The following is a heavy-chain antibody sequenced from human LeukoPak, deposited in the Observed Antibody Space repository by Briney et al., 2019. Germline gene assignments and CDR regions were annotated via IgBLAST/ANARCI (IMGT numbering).Heavy chain of an antibody. CDR1: GFTFGSYS. CDR3: ARGRSGWYYDY. D-gene: IGHD6-19*01. V-gene: IGHV3-21*01. J-gene: IGHJ4*02. CDR2: ISSSHSYI. Sequence: GGSLRLSCAASGFTFGSYSMNWVRQAPGKGLEWVSYISSSHSYIYYADSVKGRFTISRDNAKNSLYLQMNSLRAEDTAVYYCARGRSGWYYDYWGQGTLVTVSS.